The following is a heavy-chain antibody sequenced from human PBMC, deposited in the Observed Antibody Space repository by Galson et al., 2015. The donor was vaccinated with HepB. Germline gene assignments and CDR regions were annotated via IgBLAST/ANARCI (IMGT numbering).Heavy chain of an antibody. CDR3: ARGAQQLVRGWFDP. CDR2: ISYDGSNK. J-gene: IGHJ5*02. CDR1: GFTFSSYA. D-gene: IGHD6-13*01. Sequence: SLRLSCAASGFTFSSYAMHWVRQAPGKGLEWVAVISYDGSNKYYADSVKGRFTISRDNSKNTLYLQMNSLRAEDTAVYYCARGAQQLVRGWFDPWGQGTLVTVSS. V-gene: IGHV3-30-3*01.